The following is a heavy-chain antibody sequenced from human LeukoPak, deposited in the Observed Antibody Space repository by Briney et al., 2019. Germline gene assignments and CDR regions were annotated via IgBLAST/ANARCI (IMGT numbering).Heavy chain of an antibody. J-gene: IGHJ4*02. CDR3: ARASRSATGSFDY. D-gene: IGHD4-17*01. CDR2: INHSGST. CDR1: GGSFSGYY. Sequence: SETLSLTCAVYGGSFSGYYWSWIRQPPGKGLEWIGEINHSGSTNHNPSLKSRVTISVDTSKNQFSLKLSSVTAADTAVYYCARASRSATGSFDYWGQGTLVTVSS. V-gene: IGHV4-34*01.